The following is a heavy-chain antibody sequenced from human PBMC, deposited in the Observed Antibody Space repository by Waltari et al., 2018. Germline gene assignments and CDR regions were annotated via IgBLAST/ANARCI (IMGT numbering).Heavy chain of an antibody. D-gene: IGHD3-3*01. CDR3: ASDGVSSEY. Sequence: EVQLVESGGGLVQPGGSLRLSCEASGFAFSNYWKTWVRQAPGKGVEWVANIKQDGSEIYYVDSVKGRFTISRDNAKNSLFLQMNSLRAEDTAIYYCASDGVSSEYWGQGTLVTVSS. V-gene: IGHV3-7*01. CDR2: IKQDGSEI. CDR1: GFAFSNYW. J-gene: IGHJ4*02.